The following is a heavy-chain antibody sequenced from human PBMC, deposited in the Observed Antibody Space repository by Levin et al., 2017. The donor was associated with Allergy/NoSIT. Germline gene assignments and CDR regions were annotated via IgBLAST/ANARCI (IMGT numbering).Heavy chain of an antibody. CDR3: ARDLGHHLVSKYGMDV. V-gene: IGHV1-18*01. J-gene: IGHJ6*02. CDR2: IGVDRIYP. Sequence: GESLKISCKASGYSFSTYGITWARQAPGQGLEWMGWIGVDRIYPNDAPKFQGRVTMTTDTSTSTAYMELRSLRSDDTAVYYCARDLGHHLVSKYGMDVWGQGTTVTVSS. D-gene: IGHD6-13*01. CDR1: GYSFSTYG.